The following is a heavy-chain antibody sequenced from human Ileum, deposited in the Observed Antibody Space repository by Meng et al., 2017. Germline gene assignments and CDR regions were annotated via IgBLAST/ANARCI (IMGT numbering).Heavy chain of an antibody. V-gene: IGHV3-7*01. D-gene: IGHD4-11*01. Sequence: GESLKISCAASGFTCTSYWMSWLRQAPGKGLEWVARIKQDGSQTYYVDSVKGRFTISRDNAKNSLYLQMNSLGADDTAVYYCAKYDYRALEYWGQGTLVTVSS. CDR2: IKQDGSQT. J-gene: IGHJ4*02. CDR1: GFTCTSYW. CDR3: AKYDYRALEY.